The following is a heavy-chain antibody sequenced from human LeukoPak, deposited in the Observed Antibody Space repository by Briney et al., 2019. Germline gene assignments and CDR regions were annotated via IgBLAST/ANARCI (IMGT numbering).Heavy chain of an antibody. CDR2: ISGSGGST. CDR1: GFTFSSYA. Sequence: GGFLRLSCAASGFTFSSYAMSWVRQAPGKGLEWVSAISGSGGSTYYADSVKGRFTISRDNSKNTLYLQMNSLRAEDTAVYYCAKDLAYRTYYYGSGSYMDIWGQGTMVTVSS. D-gene: IGHD3-10*01. CDR3: AKDLAYRTYYYGSGSYMDI. J-gene: IGHJ3*02. V-gene: IGHV3-23*01.